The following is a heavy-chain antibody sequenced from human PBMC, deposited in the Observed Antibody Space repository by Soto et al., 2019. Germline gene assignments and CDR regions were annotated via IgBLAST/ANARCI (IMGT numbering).Heavy chain of an antibody. V-gene: IGHV3-11*06. CDR1: GFTFRDYY. J-gene: IGHJ4*02. CDR2: ISSTGSYA. D-gene: IGHD6-6*01. CDR3: ARDSSITPRPLDY. Sequence: GSLRLSCAASGFTFRDYYMSWIRQAPGKGLEWVSYISSTGSYAKYADSVKGRFTISRDNAKNSLYLQMNSLRAEDTAVYYCARDSSITPRPLDYWGQGTPVTVSS.